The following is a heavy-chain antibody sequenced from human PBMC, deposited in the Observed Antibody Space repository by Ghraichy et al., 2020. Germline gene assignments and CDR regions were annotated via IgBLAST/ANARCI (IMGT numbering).Heavy chain of an antibody. J-gene: IGHJ5*02. V-gene: IGHV1-69*04. CDR3: AREDTGGPLRLHNWFDP. Sequence: SVKVSCKASGGTFSSYAISWVRQAPGQGLEWMGRIIPILGIANYAQKFQGRVTITADKSTSTAYMELSSLRSEDTAVYYCAREDTGGPLRLHNWFDPWGQGTLVTVSS. CDR1: GGTFSSYA. D-gene: IGHD2-21*01. CDR2: IIPILGIA.